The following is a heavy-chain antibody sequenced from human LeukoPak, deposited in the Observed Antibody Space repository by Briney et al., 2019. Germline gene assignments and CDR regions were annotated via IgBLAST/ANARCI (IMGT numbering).Heavy chain of an antibody. D-gene: IGHD6-25*01. CDR1: GFIFSRYV. V-gene: IGHV3-30*18. J-gene: IGHJ4*02. CDR3: TKHGAASDYFDS. CDR2: ISYDGSNQ. Sequence: GGSLSPSCAASGFIFSRYVMHWVGQAPGKGLEWVAVISYDGSNQYYADSVKGQFTISRDNSKNTLYLQMNSLRPEDTAVYYCTKHGAASDYFDSWGQRNLFTVSS.